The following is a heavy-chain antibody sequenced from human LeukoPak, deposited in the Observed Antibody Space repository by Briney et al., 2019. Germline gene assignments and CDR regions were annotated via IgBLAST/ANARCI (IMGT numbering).Heavy chain of an antibody. Sequence: SETLSLTCIVSGGSITSSAYYWAWIRQPPGKGLEWIGNINYSGSTYYNPSLKSRVTISVDTSKNQFSLKLSSVTAADTAVYYCARRRGGGSWTDYWGQGTLVTVSS. CDR1: GGSITSSAYY. CDR2: INYSGST. D-gene: IGHD6-13*01. J-gene: IGHJ4*02. V-gene: IGHV4-39*01. CDR3: ARRRGGGSWTDY.